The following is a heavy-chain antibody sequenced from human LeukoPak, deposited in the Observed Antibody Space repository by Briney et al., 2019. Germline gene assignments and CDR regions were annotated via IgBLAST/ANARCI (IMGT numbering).Heavy chain of an antibody. CDR2: IYHSGST. D-gene: IGHD5-18*01. J-gene: IGHJ4*02. V-gene: IGHV4-38-2*02. Sequence: SETLSLTCTVSGYSISSGYYWGWIRQPPGKGLEWIGSIYHSGSTYYNPSLKSRVTISVDTSKNQFSLKLSSVTAADTAVYYCARRGDSYAVFDYWGQGTLVTVSS. CDR3: ARRGDSYAVFDY. CDR1: GYSISSGYY.